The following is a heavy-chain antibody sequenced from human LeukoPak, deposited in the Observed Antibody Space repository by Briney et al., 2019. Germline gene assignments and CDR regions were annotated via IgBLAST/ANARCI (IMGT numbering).Heavy chain of an antibody. Sequence: GGSLRLSCAASGFTFSNAWMSWARQAPGKGLEWVGRIKSKTDGGTTDYAAPVKGRFTISRDDSKNTLYLQINSLKTEDTAVYYCTTDPDYGDPGRWFDPWGQGTLVTVSS. CDR2: IKSKTDGGTT. CDR1: GFTFSNAW. D-gene: IGHD4-17*01. V-gene: IGHV3-15*01. CDR3: TTDPDYGDPGRWFDP. J-gene: IGHJ5*02.